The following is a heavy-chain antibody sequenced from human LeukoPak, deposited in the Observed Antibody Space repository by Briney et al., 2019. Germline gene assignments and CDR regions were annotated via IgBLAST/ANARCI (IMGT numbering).Heavy chain of an antibody. Sequence: GGSLRLSCTASGFTFSSYAMNWVRQAPGKGLEWVSAISGSGGSTYYADSVKGRLTISRDNSKNTLYLQMNSLRAEDTAVYYCATAESIVLMWFDYWGQGTLVTVSS. J-gene: IGHJ4*02. V-gene: IGHV3-23*01. CDR1: GFTFSSYA. CDR2: ISGSGGST. D-gene: IGHD2-8*01. CDR3: ATAESIVLMWFDY.